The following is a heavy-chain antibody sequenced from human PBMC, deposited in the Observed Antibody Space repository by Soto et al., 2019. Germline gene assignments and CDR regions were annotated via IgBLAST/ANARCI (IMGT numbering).Heavy chain of an antibody. J-gene: IGHJ5*01. CDR3: ARQTTYSSSWFDY. Sequence: TSETLSLTCTVSGGSIINYYWTWIRQAAGKGLGWVGRIYSSGSASYNPSLKSRLTMSVDTSKNQITLKLTSVTAADTALYYCARQTTYSSSWFDYWGHGTLVTVSS. CDR1: GGSIINYY. CDR2: IYSSGSA. D-gene: IGHD6-13*01. V-gene: IGHV4-4*07.